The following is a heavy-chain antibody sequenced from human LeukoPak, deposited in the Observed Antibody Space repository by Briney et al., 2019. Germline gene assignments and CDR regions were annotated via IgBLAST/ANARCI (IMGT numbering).Heavy chain of an antibody. V-gene: IGHV4-30-4*01. CDR1: GGSISSGDYY. J-gene: IGHJ4*02. D-gene: IGHD3-22*01. CDR2: IYYSGST. Sequence: SETLSLTCTVSGGSISSGDYYRSWIRQPPGKGLEWIGYIYYSGSTYYNPSLKSRVTISVDTSKNQFSLKLSSVTAADTAVYYCASGYYYDSSGYYRDYWGQGTLVTVSS. CDR3: ASGYYYDSSGYYRDY.